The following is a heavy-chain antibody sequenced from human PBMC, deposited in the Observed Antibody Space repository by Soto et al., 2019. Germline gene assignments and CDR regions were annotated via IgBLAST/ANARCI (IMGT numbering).Heavy chain of an antibody. CDR3: ARSNAGAFDI. V-gene: IGHV3-64*01. J-gene: IGHJ3*02. CDR2: ISSNGGST. CDR1: GFTFSTYA. Sequence: EVQLVESGGGLVQPGGSLRLSGAASGFTFSTYAMPWVRRAPGKGLEYVSAISSNGGSTYYANSVKGRFTISRDNSKNTLYLQMGSLRAEDMAVYYCARSNAGAFDIWGQGTMVTVSS. D-gene: IGHD6-13*01.